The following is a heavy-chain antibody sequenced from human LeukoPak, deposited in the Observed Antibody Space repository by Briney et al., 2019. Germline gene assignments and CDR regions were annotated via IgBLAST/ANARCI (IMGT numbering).Heavy chain of an antibody. J-gene: IGHJ4*02. CDR2: FSGSGGRT. CDR3: AKVTSSYNYFDY. Sequence: PGGSLRLSCEASGNAFATYPMSWVRQAPGKGLEWVSTFSGSGGRTLYADSVKGRFTISRDNSKNTLSLQMNSLRAEDTAVYYCAKVTSSYNYFDYWGQGSLVTVSS. V-gene: IGHV3-23*01. CDR1: GNAFATYP. D-gene: IGHD2-2*01.